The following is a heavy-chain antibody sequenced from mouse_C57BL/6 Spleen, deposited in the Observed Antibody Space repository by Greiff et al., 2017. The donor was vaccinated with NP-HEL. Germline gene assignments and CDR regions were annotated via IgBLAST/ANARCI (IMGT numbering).Heavy chain of an antibody. CDR3: ARRSSMVTTGYFDY. V-gene: IGHV1-31*01. D-gene: IGHD2-2*01. Sequence: VQLQQSGPELVKPGASVKISCKASGYSFTGYYMHWVKQSHGNILDWIGYIYPYNGVSRYNQKFKGKATLTVDKSSSTAYMELRSLTSEDSAVYYCARRSSMVTTGYFDYWGQGTTLTVSS. CDR1: GYSFTGYY. CDR2: IYPYNGVS. J-gene: IGHJ2*01.